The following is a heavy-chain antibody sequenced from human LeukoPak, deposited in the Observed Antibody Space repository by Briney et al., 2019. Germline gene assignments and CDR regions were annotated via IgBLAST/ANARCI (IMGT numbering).Heavy chain of an antibody. J-gene: IGHJ3*02. D-gene: IGHD3-22*01. CDR3: AKDPRGAITTDAFDI. V-gene: IGHV3-23*01. Sequence: PGGSLRLSCAASGFTFSSYSMNWVRQAPGKGLEWVSTINDSGGSTYYADSVKGRFTISRDNSKNTLYLQMNSLRAEDTAVYYCAKDPRGAITTDAFDIWGQGTMVTISS. CDR2: INDSGGST. CDR1: GFTFSSYS.